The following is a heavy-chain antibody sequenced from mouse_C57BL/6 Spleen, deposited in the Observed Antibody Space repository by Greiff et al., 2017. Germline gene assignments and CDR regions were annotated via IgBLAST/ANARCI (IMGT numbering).Heavy chain of an antibody. CDR1: GFTFSDYG. CDR2: ISSGSSTI. CDR3: ATYYSNGDWYFDV. Sequence: EVMLVESGGGLVKPGGSLKLSCAASGFTFSDYGMHWVRQAPEKGLEWVAYISSGSSTIYYADTVKGRFTISRDNAKNTLFLQMTSLRSEDTAMYYWATYYSNGDWYFDVWGTGTTVTVSS. J-gene: IGHJ1*03. V-gene: IGHV5-17*01. D-gene: IGHD2-5*01.